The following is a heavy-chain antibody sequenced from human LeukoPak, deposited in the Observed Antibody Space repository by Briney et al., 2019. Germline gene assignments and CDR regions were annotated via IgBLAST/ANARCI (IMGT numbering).Heavy chain of an antibody. V-gene: IGHV3-21*01. CDR2: ISGSSSYI. CDR1: GFTFSSYE. CDR3: ATEGYCSSTSC. J-gene: IGHJ4*02. Sequence: GGSLRLSCAASGFTFSSYEMNWVRQAPGKGLEWVSSISGSSSYIYYADSVKGRFTISRDNAKNSLYLQMNSLRAEDTAVYYCATEGYCSSTSCWGQGTLVTVSS. D-gene: IGHD2-2*01.